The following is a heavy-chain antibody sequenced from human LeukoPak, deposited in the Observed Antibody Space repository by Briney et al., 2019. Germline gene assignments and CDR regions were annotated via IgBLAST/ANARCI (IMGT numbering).Heavy chain of an antibody. V-gene: IGHV4-59*01. CDR3: ARVALSHRYYFDY. CDR1: GGSISSYY. J-gene: IGHJ4*02. Sequence: KPSETLSLTCTVSGGSISSYYWSWIRQPPGKGLEWIGYIYYSGSTNYNPSLKSRVTISVDTSKNQFSLKLSSVTAADTAVYYCARVALSHRYYFDYWGQGTLVTVSS. CDR2: IYYSGST.